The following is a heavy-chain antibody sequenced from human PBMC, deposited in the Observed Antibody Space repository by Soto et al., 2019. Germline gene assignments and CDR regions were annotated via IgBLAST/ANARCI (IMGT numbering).Heavy chain of an antibody. CDR1: GGPFSGYY. V-gene: IGHV4-34*01. Sequence: SETLSLTCAVYGGPFSGYYWSWIRQPPGKGLEWIGEINHSGSTNYNPSLKSRVTISVDTSKNQFSLKLSSVTAADTAVYYCARASSSDIDYWGQGTLVTVSS. CDR2: INHSGST. D-gene: IGHD2-2*01. J-gene: IGHJ4*02. CDR3: ARASSSDIDY.